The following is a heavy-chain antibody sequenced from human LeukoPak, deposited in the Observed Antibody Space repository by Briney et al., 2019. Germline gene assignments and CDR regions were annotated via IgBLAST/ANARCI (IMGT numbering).Heavy chain of an antibody. CDR3: ARGGGTIRNWFDP. D-gene: IGHD4/OR15-4a*01. J-gene: IGHJ5*02. CDR2: IIPILGTA. Sequence: ASVKVSCKASGGTFSSYAISWVRQAPGQGLEWMGGIIPILGTANYAQKFEGRVTITADESTSTAYMELSSLRSEDTAVYYCARGGGTIRNWFDPWGQGTLVTVSS. V-gene: IGHV1-69*13. CDR1: GGTFSSYA.